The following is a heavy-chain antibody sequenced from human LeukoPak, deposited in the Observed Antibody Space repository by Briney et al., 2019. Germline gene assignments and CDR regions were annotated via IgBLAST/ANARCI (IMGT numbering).Heavy chain of an antibody. CDR3: AKDRMATITGFDY. Sequence: GGSLRLSCAASGFTFSSYGMHWVRQAPGKGLEWVAVIWYNGSNKYYADSVKGRFTISRDNSKNTLYLQMNSLRAEDTAVYYFAKDRMATITGFDYWGQGTLVTVSS. CDR1: GFTFSSYG. V-gene: IGHV3-33*06. J-gene: IGHJ4*02. D-gene: IGHD5-24*01. CDR2: IWYNGSNK.